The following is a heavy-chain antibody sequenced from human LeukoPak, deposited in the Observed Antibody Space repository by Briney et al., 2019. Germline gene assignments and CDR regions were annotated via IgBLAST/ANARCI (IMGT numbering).Heavy chain of an antibody. CDR1: GFTFSSYA. J-gene: IGHJ6*02. CDR2: ISYDGSNK. D-gene: IGHD6-19*01. Sequence: GGSLRPSCAASGFTFSSYAMHWVRQAPGKGLEWVAVISYDGSNKYYADSVKGRFTISRDNSKNTLYLQMNSLRAEDTAVYYCASLAVAGLLSNYYYGMDVWGQGTTVTVSS. V-gene: IGHV3-30*04. CDR3: ASLAVAGLLSNYYYGMDV.